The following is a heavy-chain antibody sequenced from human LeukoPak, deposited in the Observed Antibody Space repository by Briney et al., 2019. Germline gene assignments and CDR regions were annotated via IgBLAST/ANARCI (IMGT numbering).Heavy chain of an antibody. J-gene: IGHJ5*02. CDR1: GGSFSGYY. V-gene: IGHV4-34*01. CDR3: ARGVVTKTGGGWFDP. CDR2: INHSGST. D-gene: IGHD2-21*02. Sequence: PSETLSLTCAVYGGSFSGYYWSWIRQPPGKGLEWIGEINHSGSTNYNPSLKSRVTISVDTSKNQFSLKLSSVTAADTAVYYCARGVVTKTGGGWFDPWGQGTLVTVSS.